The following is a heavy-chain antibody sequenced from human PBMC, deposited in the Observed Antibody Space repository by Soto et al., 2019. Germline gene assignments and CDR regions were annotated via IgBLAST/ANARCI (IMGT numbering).Heavy chain of an antibody. CDR1: GFTFSSYG. D-gene: IGHD3-3*01. CDR3: ARVLSESYDFWSGYFWAPGFDY. V-gene: IGHV3-33*01. J-gene: IGHJ4*02. CDR2: IWYDGSNK. Sequence: QVQLVESGGGVVQPGRSLRLSCAASGFTFSSYGMHWVRQAPGKGLEWVAVIWYDGSNKYYADSVKGRFTISRDNSKNTLYLQMNSLRAEDTAVYYCARVLSESYDFWSGYFWAPGFDYWGQGTLVTVSS.